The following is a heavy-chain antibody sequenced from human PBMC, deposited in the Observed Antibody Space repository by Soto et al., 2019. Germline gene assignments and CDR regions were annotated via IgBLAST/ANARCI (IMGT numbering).Heavy chain of an antibody. J-gene: IGHJ4*02. CDR3: ARGNGNFSDYGDYGPADY. Sequence: QVQLVQSGAEVKKPGSSVKVSCKASGGTFSSYAISWVRQAPGQGLEWMGGIIPIFGTANYAQKFQGRVTITADESTSTAYMELSSLRSEDTAVYYCARGNGNFSDYGDYGPADYWGQGTLVTVSS. CDR1: GGTFSSYA. V-gene: IGHV1-69*12. D-gene: IGHD4-17*01. CDR2: IIPIFGTA.